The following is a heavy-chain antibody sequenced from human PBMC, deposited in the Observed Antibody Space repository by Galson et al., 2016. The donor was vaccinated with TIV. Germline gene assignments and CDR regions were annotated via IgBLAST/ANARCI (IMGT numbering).Heavy chain of an antibody. CDR1: GYTFIRYG. Sequence: SVKVSCKASGYTFIRYGISWVRQAPGQGLEWMGWISTFDDNTKYAQKFQGRVTMTTDTSTSTVSVELRSLRSDDTAVYYCARDRLDIVAVPPGIKLGFWGQGTLVTVSS. J-gene: IGHJ4*02. D-gene: IGHD2-2*03. CDR2: ISTFDDNT. V-gene: IGHV1-18*01. CDR3: ARDRLDIVAVPPGIKLGF.